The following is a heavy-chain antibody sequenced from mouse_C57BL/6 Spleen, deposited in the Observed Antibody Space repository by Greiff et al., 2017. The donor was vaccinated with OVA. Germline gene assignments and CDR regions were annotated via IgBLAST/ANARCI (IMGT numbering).Heavy chain of an antibody. J-gene: IGHJ4*01. D-gene: IGHD1-1*01. CDR1: GYTFTSYW. CDR3: ARRKLLRGYAMDY. Sequence: VQLQQSGAELVMPGASVKLSCKASGYTFTSYWMHWVKQRPGQGLEWIGEIDPSDSYTNYNQKFKGKSTLTVDKSSSTAYMQLSSLTSEDSAVYYCARRKLLRGYAMDYWGQGTSVTVSS. CDR2: IDPSDSYT. V-gene: IGHV1-69*01.